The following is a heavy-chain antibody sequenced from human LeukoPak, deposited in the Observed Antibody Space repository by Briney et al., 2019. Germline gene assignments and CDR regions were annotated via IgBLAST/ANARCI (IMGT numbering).Heavy chain of an antibody. Sequence: SGGSLRLSCAASGFTLSSYAMSWVRQAPGKGPEWVSAISGSGGSTYYADSVKGRFTISRDNSKNTLYLQMNSLRAEDTAVYYCAKGPNSSGRTAGYWGQGTLVTVSS. CDR2: ISGSGGST. CDR1: GFTLSSYA. CDR3: AKGPNSSGRTAGY. J-gene: IGHJ4*02. V-gene: IGHV3-23*01. D-gene: IGHD3-22*01.